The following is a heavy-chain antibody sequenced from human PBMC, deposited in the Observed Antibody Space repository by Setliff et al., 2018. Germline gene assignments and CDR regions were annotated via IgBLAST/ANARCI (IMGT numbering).Heavy chain of an antibody. V-gene: IGHV1-18*01. Sequence: ASVKVSCKASGYIFTSYAINWVRQAPGQGLEWMGSISAYNANTNYAQNLQGRVTMTRDTSTAYMELRSLRSDDTAVYYCGREPLWGSHDAFDIWGQGTMVTVSS. D-gene: IGHD7-27*01. J-gene: IGHJ3*02. CDR2: ISAYNANT. CDR1: GYIFTSYA. CDR3: GREPLWGSHDAFDI.